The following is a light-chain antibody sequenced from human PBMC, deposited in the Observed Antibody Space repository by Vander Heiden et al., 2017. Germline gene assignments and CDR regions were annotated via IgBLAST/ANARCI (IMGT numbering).Light chain of an antibody. J-gene: IGLJ1*01. CDR2: DVT. CDR1: RSDVGGYDS. Sequence: QSALTHPASVSGSLGQSITISCAGTRSDVGGYDSVSWYQQHPGKAPNLMIYDVTYRPSGVSIRFSGSKSGNTAYLTISGLQAEDESDYYCSSYTTSGTRVFGTGTNVTVL. CDR3: SSYTTSGTRV. V-gene: IGLV2-14*03.